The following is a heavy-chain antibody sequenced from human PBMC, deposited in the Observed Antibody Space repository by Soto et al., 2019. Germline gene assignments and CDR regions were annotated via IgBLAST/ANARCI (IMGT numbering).Heavy chain of an antibody. CDR1: GFTFDDYT. V-gene: IGHV3-43*01. Sequence: GGSLRLSCAACGFTFDDYTMHWVRQAPGKGLEWVSLISWDGGSTYYADSVKGRFTISRDNSKNSMYLQMNSMRTEDTALYYCAKGYYGPDAFDIWGQGTMVTVSS. D-gene: IGHD4-17*01. CDR3: AKGYYGPDAFDI. J-gene: IGHJ3*02. CDR2: ISWDGGST.